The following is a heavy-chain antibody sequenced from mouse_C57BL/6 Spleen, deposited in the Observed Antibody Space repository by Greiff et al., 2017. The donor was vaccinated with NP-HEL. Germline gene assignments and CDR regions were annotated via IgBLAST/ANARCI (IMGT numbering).Heavy chain of an antibody. CDR3: ARGITGDY. J-gene: IGHJ2*01. Sequence: QVQLQQPGAELVKPGASVKLSCKASGYTFTSYWMQWVKQRPGQGLEWIGEIDPSDSYTNYNQKFKGKATLTVDTSSSTAYMQLSSLTSEDSAVYYCARGITGDYWGQGTTLTVSS. D-gene: IGHD4-1*01. CDR2: IDPSDSYT. CDR1: GYTFTSYW. V-gene: IGHV1-50*01.